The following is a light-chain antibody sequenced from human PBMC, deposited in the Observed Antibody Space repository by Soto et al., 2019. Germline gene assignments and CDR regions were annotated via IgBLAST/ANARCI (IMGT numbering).Light chain of an antibody. Sequence: TRGEPASISCSSSQSLLHSNGYNYLDWYLQKPGQSPQVLIYVGSNRATGIPARFSGSGSGTDFTLTISSLEPEDFAVYYCQQRSSWPLTFGGGTKVDIK. J-gene: IGKJ4*01. CDR1: QSLLHSNGYNY. CDR2: VGS. V-gene: IGKV2-28*01. CDR3: QQRSSWPLT.